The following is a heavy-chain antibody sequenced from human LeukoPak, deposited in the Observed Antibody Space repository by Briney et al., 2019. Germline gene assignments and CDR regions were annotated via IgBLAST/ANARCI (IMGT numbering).Heavy chain of an antibody. CDR2: ISSNGAGT. CDR3: ARDLGYSAYATVRGYTFDI. J-gene: IGHJ3*02. CDR1: GFTFSTYV. V-gene: IGHV3-64*04. D-gene: IGHD5-12*01. Sequence: GGSLRLSCSASGFTFSTYVMQWVRQAPGKGLEYVSGISSNGAGTYYADSVKGRFTISRDNSKNTLSLQMNSLRAEDTAVYYCARDLGYSAYATVRGYTFDIWGQGTMVTVSS.